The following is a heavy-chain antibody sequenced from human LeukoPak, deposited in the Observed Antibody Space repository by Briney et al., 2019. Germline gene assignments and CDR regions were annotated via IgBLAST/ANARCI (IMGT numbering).Heavy chain of an antibody. CDR2: VNRSGST. CDR3: ARGRGYSYGENFGY. CDR1: GGSFSGYY. J-gene: IGHJ4*02. D-gene: IGHD5-18*01. V-gene: IGHV4-34*01. Sequence: PSETLSLTCAVYGGSFSGYYWSWIRQPPGKGLEWIGEVNRSGSTNYNPSLKSRVTISVDTSKNQFSLKLSSVTAADTAVYYCARGRGYSYGENFGYWGQGTLVTVSS.